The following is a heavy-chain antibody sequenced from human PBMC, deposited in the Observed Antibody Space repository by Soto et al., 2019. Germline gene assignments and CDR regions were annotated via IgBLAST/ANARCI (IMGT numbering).Heavy chain of an antibody. CDR1: GASVSHGY. CDR3: ARSYYDSTGFAVDP. J-gene: IGHJ5*02. V-gene: IGHV4-59*02. D-gene: IGHD3-22*01. CDR2: MYFGGSF. Sequence: SETLSLTCSVSGASVSHGYWSWIRQPPGKGLEWIGFMYFGGSFNYNPSLTSRATISVETSKNQFSMKLTSVTASDTAVYYCARSYYDSTGFAVDPWGQGTLVTVSS.